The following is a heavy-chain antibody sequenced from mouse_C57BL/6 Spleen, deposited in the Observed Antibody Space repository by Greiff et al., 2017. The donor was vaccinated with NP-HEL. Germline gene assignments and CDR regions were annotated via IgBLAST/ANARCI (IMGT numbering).Heavy chain of an antibody. CDR1: GFTFSSYA. CDR3: ARRYDSLYAMDY. Sequence: EVKVEESGGGLVKPGGSLKLSCAASGFTFSSYAMSWVRQTPEKRLEWVATISDGGSYTYYPDNVKGRFTISRDNAKNNLYLQMSHLKSEDTAMYYCARRYDSLYAMDYWGQGTSVTVSS. J-gene: IGHJ4*01. D-gene: IGHD2-4*01. V-gene: IGHV5-4*03. CDR2: ISDGGSYT.